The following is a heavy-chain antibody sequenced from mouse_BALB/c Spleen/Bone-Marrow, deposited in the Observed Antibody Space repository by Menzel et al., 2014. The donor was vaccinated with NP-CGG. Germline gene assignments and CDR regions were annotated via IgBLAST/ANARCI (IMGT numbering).Heavy chain of an antibody. V-gene: IGHV1-9*01. Sequence: QVQLQQPGAELMKPGASVEISCKATGYTFSSYWIEWVKQRPGHGLEWIGEILTGSGSTNYSEKFKGKATFTADTSSNTAYMQLSSLTSEDSAVYYCARGELRFDYDEGALFAYWGQGTLVTVSA. CDR3: ARGELRFDYDEGALFAY. CDR1: GYTFSSYW. J-gene: IGHJ3*01. D-gene: IGHD2-4*01. CDR2: ILTGSGST.